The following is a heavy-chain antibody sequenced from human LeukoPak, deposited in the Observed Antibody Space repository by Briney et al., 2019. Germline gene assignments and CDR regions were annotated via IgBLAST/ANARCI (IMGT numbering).Heavy chain of an antibody. J-gene: IGHJ4*02. CDR2: MNPNSGST. CDR3: TRGYKPGYSSGWSIFAY. CDR1: GYTFTSYD. Sequence: ASVKVSCKASGYTFTSYDLYWVRQATGQGLEWMGWMNPNSGSTDYAQKFQGRVTMTRDTSISTAYMELSSLRSEDTAVYYCTRGYKPGYSSGWSIFAYWGQGTLVTVSS. V-gene: IGHV1-8*01. D-gene: IGHD6-19*01.